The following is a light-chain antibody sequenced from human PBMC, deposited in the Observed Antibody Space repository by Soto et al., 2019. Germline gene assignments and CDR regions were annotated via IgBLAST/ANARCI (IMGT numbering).Light chain of an antibody. CDR1: QSVTSN. CDR2: GAS. Sequence: IVLMQSPDTLSLSPGERATLSCRASQSVTSNLAWYQQKPGQAPRLLIYGASSRATGIPDRFSGSGSGTDFTLTISRLEPEDFAVYYCQQYNNSLWTFGQGTKVDIK. J-gene: IGKJ1*01. CDR3: QQYNNSLWT. V-gene: IGKV3-20*01.